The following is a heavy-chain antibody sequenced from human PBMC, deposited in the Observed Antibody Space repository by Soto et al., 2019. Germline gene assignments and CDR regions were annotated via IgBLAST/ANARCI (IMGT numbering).Heavy chain of an antibody. CDR2: IYSAGSA. J-gene: IGHJ4*02. D-gene: IGHD3-10*01. Sequence: GSLRLSCAASGFTVSTYHMSWVRQAPGKGLEWVSVIYSAGSADFADSVKVRFTISRDNSKNTLYLQMSSLRAEDTAVYYCAGGWFGEFVYYFDYWGQGTLVTVSS. V-gene: IGHV3-66*01. CDR3: AGGWFGEFVYYFDY. CDR1: GFTVSTYH.